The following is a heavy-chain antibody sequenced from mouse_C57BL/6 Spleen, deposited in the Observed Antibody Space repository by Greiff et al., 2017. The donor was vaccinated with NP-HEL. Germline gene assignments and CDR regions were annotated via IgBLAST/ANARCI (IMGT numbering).Heavy chain of an antibody. V-gene: IGHV7-1*01. CDR1: GFTFSDFY. CDR3: ARDNGYYDYAMDY. Sequence: EVKLVESGGGLVQSGRSLRLSCATSGFTFSDFYMEWVRQAPGNGLAWIASSRNKANDYTTEYSSSVTGRFIVSSDTSQSIFYLQMNALRAEDTAIYYCARDNGYYDYAMDYWGQGTSVTVSS. CDR2: SRNKANDYTT. D-gene: IGHD2-3*01. J-gene: IGHJ4*01.